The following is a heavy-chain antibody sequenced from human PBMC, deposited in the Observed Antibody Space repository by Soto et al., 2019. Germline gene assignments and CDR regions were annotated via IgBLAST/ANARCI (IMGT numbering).Heavy chain of an antibody. CDR1: GGTFSSYA. CDR2: IIPIFGTA. J-gene: IGHJ6*02. D-gene: IGHD3-10*01. V-gene: IGHV1-69*12. Sequence: QVQLVQSGAEVKKPGSSVKVSCKASGGTFSSYAISWVRQAPGQGREWMGGIIPIFGTANYAQKFQGRVAITADESASSGYMELSRLRSEDTAVYYCARDPGGYGMDVWGQGTTVTVSS. CDR3: ARDPGGYGMDV.